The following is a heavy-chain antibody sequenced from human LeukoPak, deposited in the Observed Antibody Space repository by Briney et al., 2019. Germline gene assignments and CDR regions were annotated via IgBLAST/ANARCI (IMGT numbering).Heavy chain of an antibody. J-gene: IGHJ5*02. CDR1: GGSISSGSYY. CDR3: ARDGSSGWFRPQGWFDP. D-gene: IGHD6-19*01. V-gene: IGHV4-61*02. Sequence: PSETLSLTCTVSGGSISSGSYYWSWIRQPAGTGLEWIGRIYTSGSTNYNPSLKSRVTISVDTSKNQFSLKLSSVTAADTAVYYCARDGSSGWFRPQGWFDPWGQGTLVTVSS. CDR2: IYTSGST.